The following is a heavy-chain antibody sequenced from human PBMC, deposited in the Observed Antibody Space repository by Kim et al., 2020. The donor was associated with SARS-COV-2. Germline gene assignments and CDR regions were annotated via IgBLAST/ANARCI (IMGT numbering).Heavy chain of an antibody. J-gene: IGHJ4*02. CDR3: ARRLDNWNVVYFDN. D-gene: IGHD1-1*01. Sequence: YTPSLKSRVIISVDTSKNQFSLNLTSVTAADTAIYFCARRLDNWNVVYFDNWGQGTLVRVSS. V-gene: IGHV4-39*01.